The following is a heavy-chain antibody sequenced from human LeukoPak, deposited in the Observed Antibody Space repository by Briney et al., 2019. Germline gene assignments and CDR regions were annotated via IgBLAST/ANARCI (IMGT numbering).Heavy chain of an antibody. J-gene: IGHJ3*02. CDR1: GGSISSYY. CDR2: IYYSGST. D-gene: IGHD6-19*01. CDR3: AREQWLENDAFDS. Sequence: ETESLTCTVSGGSISSYYWSWIRQPPRKGLEWIGNIYYSGSTNYNPTLKSRVTMSVDTSKNQFSLKLSSVTAADTAVYYCAREQWLENDAFDSWGQGRIVFVSS. V-gene: IGHV4-59*01.